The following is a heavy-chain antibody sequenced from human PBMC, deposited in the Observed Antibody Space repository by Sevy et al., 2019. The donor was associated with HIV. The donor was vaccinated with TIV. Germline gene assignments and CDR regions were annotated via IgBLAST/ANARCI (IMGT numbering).Heavy chain of an antibody. J-gene: IGHJ3*02. CDR1: GYTFTGYY. D-gene: IGHD6-13*01. V-gene: IGHV1-2*06. CDR3: ARSTYSSNSGWALDI. CDR2: INPSSGGT. Sequence: ASVKVSCKASGYTFTGYYMHWVRQAPGQGLEWMGRINPSSGGTIYAQRFQGRVTMTRDTSISTAYMELGRLRSDDTAVYYCARSTYSSNSGWALDIWGQGTKVTVSS.